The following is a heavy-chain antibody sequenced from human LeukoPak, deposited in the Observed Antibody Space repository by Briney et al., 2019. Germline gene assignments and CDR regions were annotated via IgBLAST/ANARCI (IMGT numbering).Heavy chain of an antibody. CDR3: ATGPYQLPRNENWFDP. CDR1: GYTLTELS. Sequence: ASVKVSCKVSGYTLTELSMHWVRQAPGKGLEWMGGFDPEDGETIYAQKFQGRVTMTEDTSTDTAYMELSSLRSEDTAVYYCATGPYQLPRNENWFDPWGQGTLVTVSS. CDR2: FDPEDGET. J-gene: IGHJ5*02. D-gene: IGHD2-2*01. V-gene: IGHV1-24*01.